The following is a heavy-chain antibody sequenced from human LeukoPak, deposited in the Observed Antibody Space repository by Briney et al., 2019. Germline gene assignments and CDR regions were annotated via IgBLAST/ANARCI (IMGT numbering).Heavy chain of an antibody. Sequence: PGGSLRLSCAASGFTFSTCGMHWVRQAPGKGPEWVAVTSYDGSEKYYADSVKGRFTISRDNPKNTLYLRMNSLRAEDTAVYYCARAPKSYWLDYWGQGTLVTVSS. J-gene: IGHJ4*02. CDR1: GFTFSTCG. V-gene: IGHV3-30-3*01. D-gene: IGHD1-26*01. CDR2: TSYDGSEK. CDR3: ARAPKSYWLDY.